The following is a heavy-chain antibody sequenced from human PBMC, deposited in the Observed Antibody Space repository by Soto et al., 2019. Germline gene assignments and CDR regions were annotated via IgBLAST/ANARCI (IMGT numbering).Heavy chain of an antibody. CDR2: IWYDGSNK. D-gene: IGHD6-19*01. CDR1: GFTFSSYG. Sequence: QVQLVESGGGVVQPGRSLRLSCAASGFTFSSYGMHWVRQAPGTGLEWVAAIWYDGSNKYYADSVKGRFTISRDNSKNTLYLRMNSLRAEDTAVYYCASVAGRYYGMDVWGQGTTVTVSS. CDR3: ASVAGRYYGMDV. J-gene: IGHJ6*02. V-gene: IGHV3-33*01.